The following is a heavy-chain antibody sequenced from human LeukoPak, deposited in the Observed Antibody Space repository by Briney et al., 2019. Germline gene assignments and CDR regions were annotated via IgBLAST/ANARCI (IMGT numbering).Heavy chain of an antibody. CDR1: GYTFTGYY. D-gene: IGHD1-26*01. CDR3: AREWELRWGDY. Sequence: ASVKVSCKASGYTFTGYYIYWVRQAPGQGLEWMGWINPNSGGTNYAQKFQGRVTMTRDTSISTAYMELSRLRSDDTAVYYCAREWELRWGDYWGQGTLVTVSS. CDR2: INPNSGGT. V-gene: IGHV1-2*02. J-gene: IGHJ4*02.